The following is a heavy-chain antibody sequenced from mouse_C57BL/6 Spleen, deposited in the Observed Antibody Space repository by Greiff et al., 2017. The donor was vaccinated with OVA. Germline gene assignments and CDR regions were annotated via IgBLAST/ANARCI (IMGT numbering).Heavy chain of an antibody. J-gene: IGHJ4*01. CDR1: GFTFSDYG. CDR2: ISSGSSTI. Sequence: EVKVVESGGGLVKPGGSLKLSCAASGFTFSDYGMHWVRQAPEKGLEWVAYISSGSSTIYYADTVKGRFTISRDNAKNTLFLQMTSLRSEDTAMYYCAREGIYYGNYEDYYAMDYWGQGTSVTVSS. V-gene: IGHV5-17*01. D-gene: IGHD2-1*01. CDR3: AREGIYYGNYEDYYAMDY.